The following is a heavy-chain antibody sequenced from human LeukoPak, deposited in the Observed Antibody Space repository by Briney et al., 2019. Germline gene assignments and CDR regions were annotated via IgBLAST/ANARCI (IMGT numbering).Heavy chain of an antibody. Sequence: GGSLRLSCAASGFTFSSFTLNWVREAPGKGREWVANIKQDGSEKYYVDSVKGRFTISRDNAKNSLYLQMNSLRAEDTAVYYCARDGARFLEWLLWYFDYWGQGTLVTVSS. D-gene: IGHD3-3*01. CDR3: ARDGARFLEWLLWYFDY. CDR1: GFTFSSFT. V-gene: IGHV3-7*01. CDR2: IKQDGSEK. J-gene: IGHJ4*02.